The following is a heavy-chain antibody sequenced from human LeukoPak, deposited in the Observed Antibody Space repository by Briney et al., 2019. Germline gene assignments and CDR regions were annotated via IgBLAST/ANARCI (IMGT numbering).Heavy chain of an antibody. CDR2: IYYSGST. J-gene: IGHJ4*02. Sequence: SETLSLTCTVSGGSISSYYGSWIRQPPGKGLEWIGYIYYSGSTNYNPSLKSRVTISVDTSKNQFSLKLSSVTAADTAVYYCARQIGSLAARRNFDYWGQGTLVTVSS. V-gene: IGHV4-59*08. CDR1: GGSISSYY. CDR3: ARQIGSLAARRNFDY. D-gene: IGHD6-6*01.